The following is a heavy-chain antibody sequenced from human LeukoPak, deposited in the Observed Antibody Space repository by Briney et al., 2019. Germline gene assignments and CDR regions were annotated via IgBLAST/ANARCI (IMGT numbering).Heavy chain of an antibody. CDR3: ARSGYGDFDY. V-gene: IGHV3-11*01. CDR2: IHANPKTI. Sequence: GGSLRLSREGSGFTLRDYQMSWIRQAPGKGLEWISYIHANPKTIYYADSAKGRFTISRDNAKNSLYLQMNSLRVDDTAVYYCARSGYGDFDYWGQGARVTVSS. J-gene: IGHJ4*02. CDR1: GFTLRDYQ. D-gene: IGHD5-12*01.